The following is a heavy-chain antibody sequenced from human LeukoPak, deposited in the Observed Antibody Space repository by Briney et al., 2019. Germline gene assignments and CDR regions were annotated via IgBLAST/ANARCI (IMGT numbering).Heavy chain of an antibody. D-gene: IGHD7-27*01. CDR2: IASDGSST. CDR3: ARAWGSADY. V-gene: IGHV3-74*01. Sequence: QTGGSLRLSCAASGFTFSSYWMNWVRQAPGKGLVWVSRIASDGSSTTYADSVKGRFSISRDNAKNSLYLQMNSLRAEDTAVYYCARAWGSADYWGQGTLVTVSS. CDR1: GFTFSSYW. J-gene: IGHJ4*02.